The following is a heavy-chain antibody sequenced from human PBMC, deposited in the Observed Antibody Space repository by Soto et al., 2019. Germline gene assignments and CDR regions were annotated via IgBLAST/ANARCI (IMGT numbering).Heavy chain of an antibody. J-gene: IGHJ6*02. V-gene: IGHV3-11*06. Sequence: PGGSLRLSCAASGFTFSDYYMSWIRQAPGKGLEWVSYISSSRSYTNYADSVKGRFTISRDNAKNSLYLQMNSLRAEDTAVYYCAREHMVATIFYGMDVWGQGTTVTVSS. CDR3: AREHMVATIFYGMDV. CDR1: GFTFSDYY. D-gene: IGHD5-12*01. CDR2: ISSSRSYT.